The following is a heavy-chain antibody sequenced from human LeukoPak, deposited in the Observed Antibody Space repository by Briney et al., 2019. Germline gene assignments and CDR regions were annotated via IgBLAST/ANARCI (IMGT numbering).Heavy chain of an antibody. CDR2: INHSGST. D-gene: IGHD3-10*01. J-gene: IGHJ5*02. V-gene: IGHV4-34*01. CDR1: GGSFSGYY. CDR3: ASFTYGSGSWFDP. Sequence: SETLSLTCAVYGGSFSGYYWSWIRQPPGKGLEWIGEINHSGSTNYNPSLKSRVTISVDTSKNQFSLKLSSVTAADTAVYYCASFTYGSGSWFDPWGQGTLVTVSS.